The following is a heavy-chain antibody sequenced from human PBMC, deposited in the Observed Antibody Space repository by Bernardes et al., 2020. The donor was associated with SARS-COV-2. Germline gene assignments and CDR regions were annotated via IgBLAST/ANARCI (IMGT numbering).Heavy chain of an antibody. Sequence: SETLSLTCTVSGGSISSYYWSWIRQPPGKGLEWIGYIYYSGSTNYNPSLKSRVTISVDTSKNQFSLKLSSVTAADTAVYYCARHEGGPNYDFWSGYYPDYYYYYMDVWGKGTTVTVSS. CDR3: ARHEGGPNYDFWSGYYPDYYYYYMDV. D-gene: IGHD3-3*01. CDR2: IYYSGST. CDR1: GGSISSYY. V-gene: IGHV4-59*08. J-gene: IGHJ6*03.